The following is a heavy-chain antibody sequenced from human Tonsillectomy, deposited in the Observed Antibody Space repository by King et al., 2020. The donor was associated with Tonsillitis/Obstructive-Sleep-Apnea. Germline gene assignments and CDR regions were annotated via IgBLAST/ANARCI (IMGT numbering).Heavy chain of an antibody. CDR3: ARAPGYDFWSGYPFDY. V-gene: IGHV3-53*01. J-gene: IGHJ4*02. CDR2: IDSRGRT. CDR1: GFTVSSNY. D-gene: IGHD3-3*01. Sequence: VQLVESGGGLIQPGGSRRLSCAASGFTVSSNYLSWVCQAPGQGLEWGSVIDSRGRTSYADSVKGRFTISRDKSKTMLFLQMNSLRAEDTAVYYCARAPGYDFWSGYPFDYWGQGTLVTVSS.